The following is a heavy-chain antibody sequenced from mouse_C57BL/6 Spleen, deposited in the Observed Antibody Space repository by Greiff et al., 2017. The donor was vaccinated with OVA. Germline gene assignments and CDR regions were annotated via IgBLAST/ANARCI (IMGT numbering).Heavy chain of an antibody. CDR1: GFTFSDYG. D-gene: IGHD4-1*01. V-gene: IGHV5-17*01. J-gene: IGHJ4*01. CDR3: ARKLTGVYGAMGY. CDR2: ISSGSSTI. Sequence: DVKLQESGGGLVKPGGSLKLSCAASGFTFSDYGMHWVRQAPEKGLEWVAYISSGSSTIYYADTVKGRFTISRDNAKNTLFLQMTSLRSEDTAMYYCARKLTGVYGAMGYWGQGTSVTVSS.